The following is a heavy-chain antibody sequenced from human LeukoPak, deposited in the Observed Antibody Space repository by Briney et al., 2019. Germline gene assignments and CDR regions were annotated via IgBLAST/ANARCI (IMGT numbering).Heavy chain of an antibody. J-gene: IGHJ3*02. CDR2: IYPGDSDT. D-gene: IGHD3-22*01. V-gene: IGHV5-51*01. CDR1: GYGFTSYW. Sequence: GESLQISCKGSGYGFTSYWIGWVRPMRGKGLEWMGIIYPGDSDTRYSPSFQGQVSISADKSISTAYQQWSRLKASDTAMYYCASHVTMIVEGGGNAFDIWGQGTMVTVSS. CDR3: ASHVTMIVEGGGNAFDI.